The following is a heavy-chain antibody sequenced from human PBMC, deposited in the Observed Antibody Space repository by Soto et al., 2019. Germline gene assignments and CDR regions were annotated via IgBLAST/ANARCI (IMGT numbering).Heavy chain of an antibody. Sequence: GGSLRLSCAASGFTFSSYSMNWVRQAPGKGLEWVSSISSSSSYIYYADSVKGRFTISRDNAKNSLYLQMNSLKAEDTAVYYCARDPGPSARLRYFDWSTGDYYFDYWGQGTLVTVSS. CDR2: ISSSSSYI. D-gene: IGHD3-9*01. J-gene: IGHJ4*02. CDR3: ARDPGPSARLRYFDWSTGDYYFDY. V-gene: IGHV3-21*01. CDR1: GFTFSSYS.